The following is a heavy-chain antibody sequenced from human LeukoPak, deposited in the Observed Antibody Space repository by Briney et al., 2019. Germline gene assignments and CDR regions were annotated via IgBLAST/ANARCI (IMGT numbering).Heavy chain of an antibody. D-gene: IGHD3-16*01. CDR3: ARERFGAYPEH. CDR2: IASDGSST. CDR1: GFTFSSYW. Sequence: GGSLRLSCAASGFTFSSYWMNWVRQAPGKGLVWVSRIASDGSSTTYADSVKGRFSISRDNAKNTLYLQMNSLRVEDTAVYYCARERFGAYPEHWGQGTLVTVSS. J-gene: IGHJ1*01. V-gene: IGHV3-74*01.